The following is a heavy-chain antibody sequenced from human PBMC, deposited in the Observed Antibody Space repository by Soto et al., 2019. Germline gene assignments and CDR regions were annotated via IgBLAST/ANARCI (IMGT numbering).Heavy chain of an antibody. CDR3: ARGTSSPPEN. D-gene: IGHD2-2*01. V-gene: IGHV1-2*02. CDR2: INPNTGGA. J-gene: IGHJ4*02. CDR1: GYTFTGYY. Sequence: PSVKVSCKTSGYTFTGYYLHWVRQAPGQGLEWMGWINPNTGGANYAQKFQGRVTMTRDTSISTAYMELTSLRSDDTAVYYCARGTSSPPENWGQGTLVTVSS.